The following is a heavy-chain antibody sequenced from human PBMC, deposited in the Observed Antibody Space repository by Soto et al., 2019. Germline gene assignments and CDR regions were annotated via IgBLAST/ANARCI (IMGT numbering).Heavy chain of an antibody. D-gene: IGHD2-8*01. Sequence: QVQLVQSGAEVKKPGASVKVSCKASGYTFTSYYMHWVRQAPGQGLEWMGIINPSGGSTSYAQKLQGRVTMTRDTATSTVYMELSSRRPEDTAVYYCARGAGTKGVCYLYYFDYWGQGTPVTVSS. J-gene: IGHJ4*02. CDR2: INPSGGST. CDR3: ARGAGTKGVCYLYYFDY. V-gene: IGHV1-46*03. CDR1: GYTFTSYY.